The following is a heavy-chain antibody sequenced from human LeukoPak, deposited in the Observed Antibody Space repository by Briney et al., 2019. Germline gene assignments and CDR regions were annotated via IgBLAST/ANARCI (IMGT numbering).Heavy chain of an antibody. Sequence: KPSETLSLTCTVSGDSISSTSYSWAWTRQPPGKGLEWIGSIYNSGTTYYNPSLKSRVTISVDTSKNQFSLKVSSVTAADTAVYYCASRVYGLGSFNYWGQGTLVTVSS. CDR1: GDSISSTSYS. CDR2: IYNSGTT. J-gene: IGHJ4*01. CDR3: ASRVYGLGSFNY. D-gene: IGHD3-10*01. V-gene: IGHV4-39*01.